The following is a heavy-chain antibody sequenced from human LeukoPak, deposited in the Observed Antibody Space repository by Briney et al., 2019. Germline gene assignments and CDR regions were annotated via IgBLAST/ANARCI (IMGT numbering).Heavy chain of an antibody. J-gene: IGHJ6*02. D-gene: IGHD3-10*01. Sequence: PGGSLRLSCAASGLTVNSKYMSWVRQAPGKGLEWVSIIYSGGSTNYADSVKGRFTISRDNAKNSVYLQMNSLRAEDTAVYYCARFYFGSGSYVYYYYGMDVWGQGTTLTVSS. CDR3: ARFYFGSGSYVYYYYGMDV. CDR2: IYSGGST. V-gene: IGHV3-53*01. CDR1: GLTVNSKY.